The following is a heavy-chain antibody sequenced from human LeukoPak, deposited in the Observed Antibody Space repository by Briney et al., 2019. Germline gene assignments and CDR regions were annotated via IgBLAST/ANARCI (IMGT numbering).Heavy chain of an antibody. CDR2: IIPILGIA. V-gene: IGHV1-69*04. CDR3: ARNVAVTLSFDY. CDR1: GGTFSSYA. Sequence: ASVKVSCKASGGTFSSYAISWVRQAPGQGLEWMGRIIPILGIANYAQRFQGRVTITADKSTSTAYMELSSLRSEDTAVYYRARNVAVTLSFDYWGQGTLVTVSS. D-gene: IGHD4-11*01. J-gene: IGHJ4*02.